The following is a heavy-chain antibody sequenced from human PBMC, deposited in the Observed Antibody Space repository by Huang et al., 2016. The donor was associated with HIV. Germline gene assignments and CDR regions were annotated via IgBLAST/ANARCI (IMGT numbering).Heavy chain of an antibody. J-gene: IGHJ4*02. V-gene: IGHV3-23*01. CDR1: GFPFNSYA. CDR3: AKVRGSGSFYNDN. CDR2: RIGTGNTH. Sequence: EVQLLESGGGLVQPGGSLSISCAASGFPFNSYAMSWFRQAPGKGLEWVSARIGTGNTHYYADSVKGRFTISRDNARNTLYLQLNSLRPDDTAIYYCAKVRGSGSFYNDNWGQGTLVTVSS. D-gene: IGHD3-10*01.